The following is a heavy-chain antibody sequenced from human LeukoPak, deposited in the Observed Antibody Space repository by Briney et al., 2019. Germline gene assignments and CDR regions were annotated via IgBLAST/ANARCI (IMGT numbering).Heavy chain of an antibody. D-gene: IGHD5-18*01. CDR3: ARGLDSYGSRGDH. V-gene: IGHV4-34*01. CDR1: GGSFSGYY. J-gene: IGHJ4*02. Sequence: SETLSLTCAVYGGSFSGYYWSWIRQPPGKGLEWIGEINHSGSTNYNPSLKSRVTISVDTSKNQFSLKLSSVTAADTAVYYCARGLDSYGSRGDHWGQGTLVTVSS. CDR2: INHSGST.